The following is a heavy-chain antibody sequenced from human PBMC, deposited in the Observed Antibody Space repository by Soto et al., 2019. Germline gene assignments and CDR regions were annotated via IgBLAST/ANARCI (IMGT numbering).Heavy chain of an antibody. J-gene: IGHJ4*02. Sequence: QVQLVQSGAEEKKPGASVKVSCKASGYTFSSYAMDWVRQAPGQRLEWMGWINAGNGNTKYSQKFQGRVTNSRDTSASTAYMELSSLRSEDTAVYYCARDLGWLQFDYWGQGTLVTVSS. CDR1: GYTFSSYA. V-gene: IGHV1-3*05. D-gene: IGHD5-12*01. CDR2: INAGNGNT. CDR3: ARDLGWLQFDY.